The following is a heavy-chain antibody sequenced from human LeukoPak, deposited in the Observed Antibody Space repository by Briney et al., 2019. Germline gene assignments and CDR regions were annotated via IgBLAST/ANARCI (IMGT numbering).Heavy chain of an antibody. CDR3: ARGLREGDFWSGYRYYYGMDV. D-gene: IGHD3-3*01. Sequence: PGGSLRLSCAASGFTFSSYSMNWVRQAPGKGLEWVSYISSSSSSIYYADSVKGRFTISRDNAKNSLFLQMNSLGDEDTAVYYCARGLREGDFWSGYRYYYGMDVWGQGTTVTVSS. V-gene: IGHV3-48*02. CDR2: ISSSSSSI. J-gene: IGHJ6*02. CDR1: GFTFSSYS.